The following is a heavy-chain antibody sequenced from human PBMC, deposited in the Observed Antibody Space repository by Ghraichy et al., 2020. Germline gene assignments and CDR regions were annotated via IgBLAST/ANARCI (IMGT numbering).Heavy chain of an antibody. CDR1: GFTFNNYW. D-gene: IGHD2-2*01. Sequence: GGSLRLSCVVSGFTFNNYWMSWVRQAPGKGLEWVANIKQDGSEKYYVDSVRGRFTISRDNAKNSLHLQMNSLRAEDTAVYYCARADVKYWSSNNWYGGWPYWGQGTLVTVSS. V-gene: IGHV3-7*03. J-gene: IGHJ4*02. CDR2: IKQDGSEK. CDR3: ARADVKYWSSNNWYGGWPY.